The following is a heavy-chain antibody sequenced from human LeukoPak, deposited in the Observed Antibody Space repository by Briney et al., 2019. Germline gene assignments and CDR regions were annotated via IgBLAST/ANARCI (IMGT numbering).Heavy chain of an antibody. CDR2: ISSSGSTI. D-gene: IGHD4-17*01. CDR3: ARDLRYGDYGNWFDP. CDR1: VSNAW. J-gene: IGHJ5*02. V-gene: IGHV3-48*04. Sequence: PGGSPRLSCAASVSNAWMNWVRQAPGKGLEWVSYISSSGSTIYYADSVKGRFTISRDNAKNSLYLQMNSLRAEDTAVYYCARDLRYGDYGNWFDPWGQGTLVTVSS.